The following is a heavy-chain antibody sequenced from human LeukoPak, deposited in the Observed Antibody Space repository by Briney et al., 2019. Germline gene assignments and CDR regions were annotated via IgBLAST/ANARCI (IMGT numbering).Heavy chain of an antibody. CDR2: IYHSGST. V-gene: IGHV4-38-2*02. CDR3: ARDLIVVVVAATSDGWFDP. J-gene: IGHJ5*02. CDR1: GYSISSGYY. Sequence: PSETLSLTCPVSGYSISSGYYWGWIRQPPGKGLEWIGSIYHSGSTYYNPSLKSRVTISVDTSKNQFSLRLSSVTAADTAVYYCARDLIVVVVAATSDGWFDPWGQGTLVTVSS. D-gene: IGHD2-15*01.